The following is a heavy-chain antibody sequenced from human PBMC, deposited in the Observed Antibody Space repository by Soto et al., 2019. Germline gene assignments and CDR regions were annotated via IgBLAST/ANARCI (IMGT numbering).Heavy chain of an antibody. D-gene: IGHD3-22*01. CDR1: GSTFSSYA. V-gene: IGHV3-64D*06. CDR2: ISSNGGST. CDR3: VKDSGPRDATYYYDSSGTGDI. J-gene: IGHJ3*02. Sequence: GGSLRLSCSASGSTFSSYAMHWVRQAPGKGLEYVSAISSNGGSTYYADSVKGRFTISRDNSKNTLYLQMSSLRAEDTAVYYCVKDSGPRDATYYYDSSGTGDIWGQGTMVTVSS.